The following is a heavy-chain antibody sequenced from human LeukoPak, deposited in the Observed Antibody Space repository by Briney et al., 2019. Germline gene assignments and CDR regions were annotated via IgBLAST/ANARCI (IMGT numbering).Heavy chain of an antibody. V-gene: IGHV4-39*07. CDR1: GGSISSSSYY. Sequence: SETLSLTCTVSGGSISSSSYYWGWIRQPPGKGLEWIGSIYYSGSTYYNPSLKSRVTISVDTSKNQFSLKLGSVTAADTAVYYCARTRWIAVAGTDNFDYWGQGTLVTVSS. J-gene: IGHJ4*02. CDR3: ARTRWIAVAGTDNFDY. CDR2: IYYSGST. D-gene: IGHD6-19*01.